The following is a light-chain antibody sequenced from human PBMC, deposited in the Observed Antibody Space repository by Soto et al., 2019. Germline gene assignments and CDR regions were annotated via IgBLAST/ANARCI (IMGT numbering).Light chain of an antibody. CDR2: GAS. CDR3: QQYNNWPGT. Sequence: EIVLMQFPGTLSVSTGERATLSCRASQSVSSKLAWYQQKPGQAPRLLFYGASTGATGIPARFSGSGSETEFTLSISSLQSEDFAVYYCQQYNNWPGTFGQGTKVDIK. J-gene: IGKJ1*01. CDR1: QSVSSK. V-gene: IGKV3-15*01.